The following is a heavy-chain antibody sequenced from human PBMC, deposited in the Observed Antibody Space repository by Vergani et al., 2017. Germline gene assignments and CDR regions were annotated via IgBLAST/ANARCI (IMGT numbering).Heavy chain of an antibody. CDR3: ARMGGYDEGDAFRIGYFDS. J-gene: IGHJ4*02. Sequence: QVQLQESGPGLVKPSQTLSLTCSVSGDSISSGVYYWNWIRQHPGKGLEWIGYIYSTGSTHHNPSLRRRINMSVDTSKNQFSLKLNSVTAADTAMYYCARMGGYDEGDAFRIGYFDSWGPGILVTVCS. CDR2: IYSTGST. D-gene: IGHD3-22*01. CDR1: GDSISSGVYY. V-gene: IGHV4-31*03.